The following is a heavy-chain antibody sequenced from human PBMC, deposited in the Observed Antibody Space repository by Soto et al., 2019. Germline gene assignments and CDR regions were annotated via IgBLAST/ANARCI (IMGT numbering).Heavy chain of an antibody. Sequence: ASVKVSCKASGYTFTSYDINWVRQATGQGLEWMGWMNPNSGNTGYAQKFQGRVTMTRNTSRSTAYMELSSLRSEDTAVYFCAVDSGYDIPNAFDIWGQGTMVTVSS. CDR3: AVDSGYDIPNAFDI. D-gene: IGHD5-12*01. V-gene: IGHV1-8*01. CDR2: MNPNSGNT. CDR1: GYTFTSYD. J-gene: IGHJ3*02.